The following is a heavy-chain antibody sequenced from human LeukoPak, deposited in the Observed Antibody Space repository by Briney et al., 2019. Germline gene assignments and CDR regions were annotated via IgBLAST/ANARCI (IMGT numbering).Heavy chain of an antibody. CDR3: ARDSGVSVYDFWSGYYALDY. D-gene: IGHD3-3*01. V-gene: IGHV3-21*01. Sequence: GGSLRLSCAASGFTFSSYSMNWVRQAPGKGLEWVSSISSSSSYIYYADSVKGRFTISRDNAKNSLYLQMNSLRAEDTAVYYCARDSGVSVYDFWSGYYALDYWGQGTLVTVSS. CDR2: ISSSSSYI. CDR1: GFTFSSYS. J-gene: IGHJ4*02.